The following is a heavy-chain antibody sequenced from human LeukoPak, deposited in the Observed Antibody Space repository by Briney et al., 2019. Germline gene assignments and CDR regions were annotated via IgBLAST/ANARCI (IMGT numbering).Heavy chain of an antibody. CDR2: ISPGGGTT. CDR1: GFAFGSEA. V-gene: IGHV3-23*01. CDR3: AREGYYYDSSGVFDY. Sequence: GGSLRLSCAVSGFAFGSEAMSWVRQSPARGLEWVASISPGGGTTYYADSVKGRFTISRDNAKNSLYLQMNSLRAEDTAVYYCAREGYYYDSSGVFDYWGQGTLVTVSS. J-gene: IGHJ4*02. D-gene: IGHD3-22*01.